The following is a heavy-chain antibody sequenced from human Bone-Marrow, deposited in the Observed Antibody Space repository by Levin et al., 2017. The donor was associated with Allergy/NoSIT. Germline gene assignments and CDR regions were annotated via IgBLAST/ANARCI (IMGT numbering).Heavy chain of an antibody. V-gene: IGHV3-11*01. J-gene: IGHJ5*02. D-gene: IGHD6-13*01. Sequence: SGGSLRLSCEASGFSFSDYYMTWIRQAPGKGLEWVSYISPTEATVYYADSVEGRFTISRDNARNSLYLQMNSLGPEDTAVYYCAKERISWTAAAVIDPWGQGTLVTVSS. CDR3: AKERISWTAAAVIDP. CDR1: GFSFSDYY. CDR2: ISPTEATV.